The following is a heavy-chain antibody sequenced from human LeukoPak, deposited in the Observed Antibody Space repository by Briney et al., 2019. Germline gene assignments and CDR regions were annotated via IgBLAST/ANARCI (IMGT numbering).Heavy chain of an antibody. CDR1: GFTFGDYA. Sequence: PGGSLRLSCTASGFTFGDYAMNWVRQTPGKGLEWVGFIRSKTHGGTTEYAASVKGRFTISRDDSKSIAYLQMNSLKTEDTAVFYCTTYSSSWFYWGQGTLVTVSS. V-gene: IGHV3-49*04. CDR3: TTYSSSWFY. J-gene: IGHJ4*02. D-gene: IGHD6-13*01. CDR2: IRSKTHGGTT.